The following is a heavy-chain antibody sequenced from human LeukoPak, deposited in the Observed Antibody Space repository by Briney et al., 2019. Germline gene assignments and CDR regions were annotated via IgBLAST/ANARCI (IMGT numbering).Heavy chain of an antibody. Sequence: SGGSLRLSCAASGFTFSSYEMDWVRQAPGKGLEWVSNIKSDGYTMYADSVKGRFTISRDNAQNLLFLDMSSLRAEDTAIYYCAKELTPHSSGFDAFEIWGQGTMVTVSS. CDR1: GFTFSSYE. D-gene: IGHD3-22*01. CDR2: IKSDGYT. V-gene: IGHV3-48*03. CDR3: AKELTPHSSGFDAFEI. J-gene: IGHJ3*02.